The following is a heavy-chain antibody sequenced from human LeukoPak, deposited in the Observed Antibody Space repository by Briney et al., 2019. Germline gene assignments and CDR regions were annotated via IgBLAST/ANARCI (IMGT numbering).Heavy chain of an antibody. J-gene: IGHJ5*02. Sequence: PSQTLSLTCTVSGGSISSGGYYWSWIRQHPGKGLEWIGYIYYSGSTYYNPSLKSRVTISVDTSKNQFSLKLSPVTAADTAVYYCARGRRRYYYDSSGPINWFDPWGQGTLVTVSS. CDR2: IYYSGST. D-gene: IGHD3-22*01. CDR3: ARGRRRYYYDSSGPINWFDP. V-gene: IGHV4-31*03. CDR1: GGSISSGGYY.